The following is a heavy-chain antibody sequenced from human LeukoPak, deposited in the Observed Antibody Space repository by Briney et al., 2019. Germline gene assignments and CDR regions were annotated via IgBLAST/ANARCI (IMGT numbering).Heavy chain of an antibody. J-gene: IGHJ4*02. V-gene: IGHV3-49*03. CDR2: IRSKAYGETA. D-gene: IGHD1-1*01. CDR3: TRDRGAYNLYDY. CDR1: GFTFGDYA. Sequence: GGSPRLSCPASGFTFGDYANSWIRQAPGKGLEWVGFIRSKAYGETADYAASVKGRFTISRDDSKAIAYLQMNSLKTEDTAVYHCTRDRGAYNLYDYWGQGTLVTVSS.